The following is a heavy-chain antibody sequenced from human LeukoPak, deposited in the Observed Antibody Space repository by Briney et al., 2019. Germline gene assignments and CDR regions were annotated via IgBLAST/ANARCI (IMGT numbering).Heavy chain of an antibody. CDR2: INQDGNQK. J-gene: IGHJ4*02. Sequence: GDSLRLSCAASGFTFSSNWMIWFRQAPGKGLEWVANINQDGNQKDYADSVKGRFTISRDNAKSSVYLQMNNLGVEDTATYYCAKDKYYNVCDYWGQGTLVTVSS. V-gene: IGHV3-7*01. CDR1: GFTFSSNW. CDR3: AKDKYYNVCDY. D-gene: IGHD2/OR15-2a*01.